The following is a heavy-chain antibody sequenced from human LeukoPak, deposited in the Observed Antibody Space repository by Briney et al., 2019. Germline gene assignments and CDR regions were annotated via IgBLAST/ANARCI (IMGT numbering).Heavy chain of an antibody. CDR2: IYTSGST. CDR1: GGSISSYY. D-gene: IGHD3-3*01. CDR3: ARADFWSGYRFDY. V-gene: IGHV4-4*07. J-gene: IGHJ4*02. Sequence: SETLSLTCTVSGGSISSYYWSWIRQPAGKGLEWIGRIYTSGSTDYNPSLKSRVTMSVDKSKNHFSLKLSSVTAADTAVYYCARADFWSGYRFDYWGQGTLVTVSS.